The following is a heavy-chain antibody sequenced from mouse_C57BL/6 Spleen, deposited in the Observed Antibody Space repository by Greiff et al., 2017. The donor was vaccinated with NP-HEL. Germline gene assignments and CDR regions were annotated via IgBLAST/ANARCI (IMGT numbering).Heavy chain of an antibody. CDR2: INPNNGGT. D-gene: IGHD1-1*01. CDR3: ARMELDYGRPYYFDY. J-gene: IGHJ2*01. Sequence: EVQLQQSGPELVKPGASVKMSCKASGYTFTDYNMHWVKQSHGKSLEWIGYINPNNGGTSYNQKFKGKATLTVNKSSSTAYMELRSLTSEDSAVYYCARMELDYGRPYYFDYWGQGTTLTVAS. CDR1: GYTFTDYN. V-gene: IGHV1-22*01.